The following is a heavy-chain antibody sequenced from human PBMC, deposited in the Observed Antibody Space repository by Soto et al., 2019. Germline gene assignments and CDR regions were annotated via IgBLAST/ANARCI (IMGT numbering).Heavy chain of an antibody. CDR2: ISPGSRYP. CDR1: GFTIGGAW. J-gene: IGHJ5*02. D-gene: IGHD2-15*01. Sequence: PWGSLRLSCAASGFTIGGAWMSWVRQAPGKGLEWLSYISPGSRYPAYADSVKGRFTISRDNARRSLSLQMNSLTVDDTAIYYCVRGGGGGLFDPWGQGSMVTVSS. V-gene: IGHV3-11*06. CDR3: VRGGGGGLFDP.